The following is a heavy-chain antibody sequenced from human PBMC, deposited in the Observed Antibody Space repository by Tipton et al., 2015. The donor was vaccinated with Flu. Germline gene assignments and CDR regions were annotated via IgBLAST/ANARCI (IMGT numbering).Heavy chain of an antibody. Sequence: GSLRLSCAAYGFTLGDYYMNWIRQAPGKGLEWVSYISNSGGTIYHADSVKGRFTISRDNAKNSLYLQMNSLSYEDTAVYYCARDFRHFGMDVWDQGP. J-gene: IGHJ6*02. CDR2: ISNSGGTI. CDR1: GFTLGDYY. V-gene: IGHV3-11*01. CDR3: ARDFRHFGMDV.